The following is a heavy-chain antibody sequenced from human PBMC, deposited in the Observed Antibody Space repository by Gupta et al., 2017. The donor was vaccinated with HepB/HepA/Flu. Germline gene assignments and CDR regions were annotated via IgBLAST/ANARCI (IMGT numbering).Heavy chain of an antibody. CDR2: IYPGGSHT. V-gene: IGHV5-51*01. CDR1: GYIFTTHW. J-gene: IGHJ4*02. D-gene: IGHD2-15*01. CDR3: ARQGLGTCSGVSRSFEY. Sequence: EVQLVQSGAEVKKPGESLKISCKGSGYIFTTHWIAWVRQMPGKGLEWMAVIYPGGSHTFYSPSFQGQVTISADNSISTAYLQWNSLKASDTAMYYCARQGLGTCSGVSRSFEYWGQGTLVTVS.